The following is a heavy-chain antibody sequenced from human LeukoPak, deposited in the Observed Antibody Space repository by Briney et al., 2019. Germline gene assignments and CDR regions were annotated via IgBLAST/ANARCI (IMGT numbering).Heavy chain of an antibody. Sequence: GRSLRLSCAASGFTFSYYPMHWVRQAPGKGLEWVAVISSDGINKYYADSVKGRFTISRDNSKNTLYLQMNSLRAEDTAVYYCAKASAELVSTEYFQHWGQGTLVTVSS. J-gene: IGHJ1*01. V-gene: IGHV3-30-3*01. CDR2: ISSDGINK. CDR3: AKASAELVSTEYFQH. D-gene: IGHD6-13*01. CDR1: GFTFSYYP.